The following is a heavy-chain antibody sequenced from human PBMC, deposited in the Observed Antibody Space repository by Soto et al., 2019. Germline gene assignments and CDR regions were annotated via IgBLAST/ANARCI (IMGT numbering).Heavy chain of an antibody. D-gene: IGHD3-10*01. Sequence: PSETLSLTCTVSGGSISSYYWSWIRQPPGKGLEWIGYIYYSGSTNYNPSLKSRVTISVDTSKNQFSLKLSSVTAADTAVYYCARFRSVRGVIPLLYYYYGMDVWGQGTTVTVSS. CDR3: ARFRSVRGVIPLLYYYYGMDV. J-gene: IGHJ6*02. CDR1: GGSISSYY. V-gene: IGHV4-59*01. CDR2: IYYSGST.